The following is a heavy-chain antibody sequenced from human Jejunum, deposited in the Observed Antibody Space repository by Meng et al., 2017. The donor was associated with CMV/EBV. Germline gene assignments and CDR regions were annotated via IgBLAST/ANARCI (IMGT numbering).Heavy chain of an antibody. J-gene: IGHJ6*02. CDR3: ARDSFGGGQYYGVDV. CDR2: INPNSGDT. CDR1: YIFISYF. V-gene: IGHV1-2*02. Sequence: YIFISYFMHWVRRAPGQGLEWLGYINPNSGDTAYSQKFQGRVSMTRDTSMTTAYMELRSLRSDDTAVYYCARDSFGGGQYYGVDVWGQGTTVTVSS. D-gene: IGHD3-10*01.